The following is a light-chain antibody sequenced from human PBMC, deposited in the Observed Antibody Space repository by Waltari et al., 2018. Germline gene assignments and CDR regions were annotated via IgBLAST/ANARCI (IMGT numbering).Light chain of an antibody. CDR1: QSVSSS. CDR3: HQYTTWPLT. J-gene: IGKJ4*01. V-gene: IGKV3-15*01. Sequence: IVLTQSPATLSLSPGERATLSCRASQSVSSSLAWYHQKPGQAPSLLIYGASSRATGIPDRFSGSGSGTDFTLTISSLEPEDFAVYYCHQYTTWPLTFGGGTKVEIK. CDR2: GAS.